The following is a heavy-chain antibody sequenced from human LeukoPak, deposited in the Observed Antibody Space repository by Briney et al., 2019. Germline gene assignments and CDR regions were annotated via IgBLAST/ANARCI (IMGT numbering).Heavy chain of an antibody. CDR2: IIPIFGTA. D-gene: IGHD6-13*01. Sequence: SVKVSCKASGGTFSSYAISWVRQAPGQGLEWMGGIIPIFGTANYAQKFQGRVTITTDESTSTAYMELRSLTSEDTAVYYCARGNGSRWPHYHYMDVWGKGTTVIVSS. J-gene: IGHJ6*03. CDR3: ARGNGSRWPHYHYMDV. CDR1: GGTFSSYA. V-gene: IGHV1-69*05.